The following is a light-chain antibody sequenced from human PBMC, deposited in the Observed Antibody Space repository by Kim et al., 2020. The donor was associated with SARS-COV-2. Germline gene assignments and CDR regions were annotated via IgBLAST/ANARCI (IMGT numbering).Light chain of an antibody. Sequence: RATLNCKSSQTVLYNSNNKNYLAWYQQKPGQAPKLLIYCASIRESGVSERFSGSGSETDFTLTNSSLQAEDVAVYYCQQYYSTPPSFGQGTKLEI. CDR3: QQYYSTPPS. CDR2: CAS. V-gene: IGKV4-1*01. J-gene: IGKJ2*03. CDR1: QTVLYNSNNKNY.